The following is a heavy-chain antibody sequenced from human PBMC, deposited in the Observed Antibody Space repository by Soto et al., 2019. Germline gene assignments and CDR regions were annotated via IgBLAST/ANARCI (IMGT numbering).Heavy chain of an antibody. CDR2: SYSSAST. CDR1: CGSISTYY. Sequence: PSETQSLTCHVSCGSISTYYCSWIRQSPGKGLEWIGYSYSSASTNYNPSLKSRVTMSVETSKNQFSLKLSSVTAADTAIYYCARHGYSSGWYGSWDYWGQGTPVTGSS. J-gene: IGHJ4*01. CDR3: ARHGYSSGWYGSWDY. V-gene: IGHV4-59*08. D-gene: IGHD6-19*01.